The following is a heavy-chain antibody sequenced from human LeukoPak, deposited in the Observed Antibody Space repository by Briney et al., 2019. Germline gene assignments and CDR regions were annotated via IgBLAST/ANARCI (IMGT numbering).Heavy chain of an antibody. Sequence: ASVKVSCKASGYTFTSYGISWVRQAPGQGLEWMGWISAYNGNTNYAQKLQGRVTMTTDTSTSTAYIELRSLRSDDTAVYYCARDPPTYYYDSSGYYDYWGQGTLVTVSP. CDR2: ISAYNGNT. J-gene: IGHJ4*02. V-gene: IGHV1-18*01. D-gene: IGHD3-22*01. CDR3: ARDPPTYYYDSSGYYDY. CDR1: GYTFTSYG.